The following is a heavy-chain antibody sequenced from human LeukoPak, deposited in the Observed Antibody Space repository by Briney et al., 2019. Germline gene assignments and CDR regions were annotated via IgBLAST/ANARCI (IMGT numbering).Heavy chain of an antibody. J-gene: IGHJ5*02. CDR2: ISGSGGST. CDR1: GFTFSSYA. Sequence: GGSLRLSCAASGFTFSSYAMSWVRQAPGKGLEWVSAISGSGGSTYYADSVKGRFTISRDNAKNSLYLQMNSLRAEDTAVYYCAQFSSGWYSWGQGTLVTVSS. CDR3: AQFSSGWYS. V-gene: IGHV3-23*01. D-gene: IGHD6-19*01.